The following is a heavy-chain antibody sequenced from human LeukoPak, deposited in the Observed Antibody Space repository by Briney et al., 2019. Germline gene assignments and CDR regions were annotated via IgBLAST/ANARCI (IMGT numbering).Heavy chain of an antibody. CDR2: IYYSGST. Sequence: SETLSLTCTVSGGSISSYYWSWIRQPPGKGLEWIGYIYYSGSTNYNPSLKGRVTISVDTSKNQFSLKLSSVTAADTAVYYCARGRYSYGSLFDYWGQGTLVTVSS. D-gene: IGHD5-18*01. CDR1: GGSISSYY. J-gene: IGHJ4*02. CDR3: ARGRYSYGSLFDY. V-gene: IGHV4-59*08.